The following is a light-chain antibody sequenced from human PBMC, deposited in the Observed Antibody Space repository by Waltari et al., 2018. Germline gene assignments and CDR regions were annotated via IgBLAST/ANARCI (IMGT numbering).Light chain of an antibody. V-gene: IGKV3-20*01. CDR3: QQYGTSPPLLT. Sequence: EIVLTQSPGTLSLSPGERATLSCRASQTVSSSYLAWYQQTPGQAPRLLIYAASSRATGIPDRFSGSGSGTDFTLTISRLEPEDFALYYCQQYGTSPPLLTFGGGTKVEIK. J-gene: IGKJ4*01. CDR1: QTVSSSY. CDR2: AAS.